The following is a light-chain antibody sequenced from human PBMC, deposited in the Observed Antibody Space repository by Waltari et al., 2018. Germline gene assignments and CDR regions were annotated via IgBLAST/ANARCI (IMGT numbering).Light chain of an antibody. Sequence: VVTQEPSLPVSSGGTVTLHFPLTSASVATTSYATWSQQTPGQPPRTLVYKGSSRSSGVPDRFSGSILGNKAALTITGAQADDESNYYCSLYMGSGIWVFGGGTKLTVL. J-gene: IGLJ3*02. CDR3: SLYMGSGIWV. CDR2: KGS. V-gene: IGLV8-61*01. CDR1: SASVATTSY.